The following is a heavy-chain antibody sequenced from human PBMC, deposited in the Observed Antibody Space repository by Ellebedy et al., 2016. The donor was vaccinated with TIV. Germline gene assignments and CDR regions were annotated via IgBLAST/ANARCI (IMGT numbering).Heavy chain of an antibody. J-gene: IGHJ2*01. D-gene: IGHD4-17*01. Sequence: GGSLRLSCEASGFTFSNYWMTWVRQAPGKGLEWVSGISGSGDSTDYADSVKGRFTISRDNSKNTLYLQMNSLRAEDTAVYYCAKDFHYENWYFDLWGRGTLVTVSS. CDR2: ISGSGDST. V-gene: IGHV3-23*01. CDR3: AKDFHYENWYFDL. CDR1: GFTFSNYW.